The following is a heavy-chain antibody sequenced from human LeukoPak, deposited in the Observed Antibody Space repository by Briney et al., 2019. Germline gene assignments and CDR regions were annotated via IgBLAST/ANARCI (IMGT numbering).Heavy chain of an antibody. V-gene: IGHV3-7*01. D-gene: IGHD1-1*01. CDR1: QFTFNGSW. CDR3: AIWTSGNY. CDR2: MDPTGSQK. Sequence: PGESLRLSCADSQFTFNGSWMNWVRQAPGKGLEWVANMDPTGSQKRYVDSVRGRFTISKDTPGASLYLDMHSLRAEDTAIYYCAIWTSGNYWGQGTLVTVSS. J-gene: IGHJ4*02.